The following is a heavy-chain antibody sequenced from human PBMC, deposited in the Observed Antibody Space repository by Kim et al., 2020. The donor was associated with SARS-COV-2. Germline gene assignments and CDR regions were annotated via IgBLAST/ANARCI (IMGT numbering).Heavy chain of an antibody. CDR1: GGSFSGYY. D-gene: IGHD3-22*01. CDR3: ARGIRKITMILVVATSESVYSDY. J-gene: IGHJ4*02. V-gene: IGHV4-34*01. CDR2: INYSGST. Sequence: SETLSLTCAVYGGSFSGYYWSWIRQPPGKGLEWIGEINYSGSTNYNPSLKSRVTISADTSKNQFSLKLSSVTAADTAVYYCARGIRKITMILVVATSESVYSDYWGQGTRVTVSS.